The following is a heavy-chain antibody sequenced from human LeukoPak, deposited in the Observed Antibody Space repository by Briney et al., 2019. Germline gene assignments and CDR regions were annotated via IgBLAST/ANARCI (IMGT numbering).Heavy chain of an antibody. V-gene: IGHV4-4*07. D-gene: IGHD3-10*01. Sequence: SETLSLTCTVSGDSIGSYYWSWIRQSAGKRLEWIGRMYSSGTTDYNPSLQSRVTMSIDTSKNQFSLKLNSVTAADTAVYYCARTGSRSYYSSDYWGQGTLVTVSS. J-gene: IGHJ4*02. CDR3: ARTGSRSYYSSDY. CDR2: MYSSGTT. CDR1: GDSIGSYY.